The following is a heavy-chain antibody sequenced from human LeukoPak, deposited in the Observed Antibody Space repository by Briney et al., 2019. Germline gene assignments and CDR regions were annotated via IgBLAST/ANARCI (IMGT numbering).Heavy chain of an antibody. Sequence: GGSLRLSCGASGFTFSSYEMNWVRQAPGKGLEWVSYISRSGSTIYYADSVKGRFTISRDNAKNSLYLQMNSLRAEDTAVYYCARDLYRIVVVPHYFDYWGQGTLVTVSS. D-gene: IGHD3-22*01. CDR3: ARDLYRIVVVPHYFDY. J-gene: IGHJ4*02. V-gene: IGHV3-48*03. CDR1: GFTFSSYE. CDR2: ISRSGSTI.